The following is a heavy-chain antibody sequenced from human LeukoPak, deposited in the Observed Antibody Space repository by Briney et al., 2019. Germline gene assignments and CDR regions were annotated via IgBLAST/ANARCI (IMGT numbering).Heavy chain of an antibody. Sequence: SETLSLTCTVSGGSISSYYWSWIRQPPGKGLEWIGYIYYSGSTNYNPSLKSRVTISVDTSKNQFSLKLSSVTAADTALYYCARLYNSGSNYFDSWGQGTLVTVSS. V-gene: IGHV4-59*01. J-gene: IGHJ4*02. CDR3: ARLYNSGSNYFDS. CDR2: IYYSGST. D-gene: IGHD3-10*01. CDR1: GGSISSYY.